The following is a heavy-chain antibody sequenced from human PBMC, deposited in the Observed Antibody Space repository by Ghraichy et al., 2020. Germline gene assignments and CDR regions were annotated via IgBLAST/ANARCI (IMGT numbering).Heavy chain of an antibody. D-gene: IGHD6-6*01. CDR2: IIPILGIA. Sequence: SVKVSCKASGGTFSSYTISWVRQAPGQGLEWMGRIIPILGIANYAQKFQGRVTITADKSTSTAYMELSSLRSEDTAVYYCARACFPSGYSSSSSSCGMDVWGQGTTVTVSS. CDR3: ARACFPSGYSSSSSSCGMDV. J-gene: IGHJ6*02. V-gene: IGHV1-69*02. CDR1: GGTFSSYT.